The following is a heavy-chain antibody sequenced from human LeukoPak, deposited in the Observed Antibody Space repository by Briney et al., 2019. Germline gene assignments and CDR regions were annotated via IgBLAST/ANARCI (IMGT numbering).Heavy chain of an antibody. CDR2: ISSGGSTI. V-gene: IGHV3-48*03. CDR1: GFTFSSYE. D-gene: IGHD1-26*01. J-gene: IGHJ4*02. CDR3: ARLWEGDY. Sequence: GGSLRLXCAASGFTFSSYEMNWVRLAPGKGLEWVSYISSGGSTIYHADSEKGRFTISRDNAKNSLYLQMNSLRAEDTAVYYCARLWEGDYWGQGTLVTVSS.